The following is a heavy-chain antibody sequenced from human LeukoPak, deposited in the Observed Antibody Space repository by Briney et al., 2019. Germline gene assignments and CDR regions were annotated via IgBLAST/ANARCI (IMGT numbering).Heavy chain of an antibody. CDR2: IYYSGST. CDR3: ARAAAMGVPLDY. Sequence: SETLSLTCTVSGGSISSYYWSWIRQPPGKGLEWIGYIYYSGSTNYNPSLKSRVTISVDTSKNQFSLKLSSVTAADTAVYYCARAAAMGVPLDYWGQGTLVTASS. CDR1: GGSISSYY. J-gene: IGHJ4*02. V-gene: IGHV4-59*01. D-gene: IGHD2-2*01.